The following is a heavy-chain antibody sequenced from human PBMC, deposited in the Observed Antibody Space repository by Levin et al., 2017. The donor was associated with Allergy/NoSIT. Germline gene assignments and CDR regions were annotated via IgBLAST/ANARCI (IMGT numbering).Heavy chain of an antibody. CDR1: GYTFTGYY. CDR3: ARELSTAMVYYFDY. V-gene: IGHV1-2*06. J-gene: IGHJ4*02. D-gene: IGHD5-18*01. CDR2: INPNSGGT. Sequence: ASVKVSCKASGYTFTGYYMHWVRQAPGQGLEWMGRINPNSGGTNYAQKFQGRVTMTRDTSISTAYMELSRLRSDDTAVYYCARELSTAMVYYFDYWGQGTLVTVSS.